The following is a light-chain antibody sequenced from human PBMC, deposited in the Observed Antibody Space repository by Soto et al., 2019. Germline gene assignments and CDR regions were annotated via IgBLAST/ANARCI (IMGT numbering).Light chain of an antibody. CDR2: DVN. CDR3: CSYAGTVVV. CDR1: SSDVGGYNY. V-gene: IGLV2-11*01. Sequence: QSALTQPRSVSGSPGQSVTISCTGTSSDVGGYNYVSWYQQHPGKVPKLMIYDVNKRPSGVPDRFSGSKSGNTASLTISGLQAEDEADYYCCSYAGTVVVFGGGTKVTVL. J-gene: IGLJ2*01.